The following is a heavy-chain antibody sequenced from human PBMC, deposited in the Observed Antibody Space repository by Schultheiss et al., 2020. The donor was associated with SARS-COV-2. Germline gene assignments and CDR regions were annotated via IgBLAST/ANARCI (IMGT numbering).Heavy chain of an antibody. V-gene: IGHV3-30*18. Sequence: GGSLRVSCAASGFTFSSYGMHWVRQAPGKGLEWVAVISYDGSNKYYVDSVKGRFTISRDNSKNTLYLQMNSMRAEDTAKYYCAKDGGDGNNGDLDYWGQGTLVTVSS. D-gene: IGHD2-8*01. CDR3: AKDGGDGNNGDLDY. CDR1: GFTFSSYG. J-gene: IGHJ4*02. CDR2: ISYDGSNK.